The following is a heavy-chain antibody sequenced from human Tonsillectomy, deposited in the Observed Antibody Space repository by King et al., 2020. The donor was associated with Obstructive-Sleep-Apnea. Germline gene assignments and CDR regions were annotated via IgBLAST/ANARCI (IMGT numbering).Heavy chain of an antibody. V-gene: IGHV3-49*03. CDR2: IRSKAYGGTT. CDR1: GLTFGDYA. D-gene: IGHD5-18*01. Sequence: VQLVESGGGLVQPGRSLRLSCTASGLTFGDYAMSWFRQAPGKGLVWVGFIRSKAYGGTTEYAASVKGRFTISRDDSKSIAYLQMNSLKTEDTAVYYCTHFGYSYGYFYYGMDVWGQGTTVTVSS. CDR3: THFGYSYGYFYYGMDV. J-gene: IGHJ6*02.